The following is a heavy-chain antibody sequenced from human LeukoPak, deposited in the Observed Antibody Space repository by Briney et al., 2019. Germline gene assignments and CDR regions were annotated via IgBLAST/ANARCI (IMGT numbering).Heavy chain of an antibody. V-gene: IGHV1-69*04. CDR3: AYSPYYDFWSGSFDY. CDR2: IIPILGIA. J-gene: IGHJ4*02. D-gene: IGHD3-3*01. Sequence: SVKVSCKASGGTFSSYAISWVRQAPGQGLEWMGRIIPILGIANYAQKFQGRVTITADKSTSTAYMELSSLRSEDTAVYYCAYSPYYDFWSGSFDYWGQGTLVTVSS. CDR1: GGTFSSYA.